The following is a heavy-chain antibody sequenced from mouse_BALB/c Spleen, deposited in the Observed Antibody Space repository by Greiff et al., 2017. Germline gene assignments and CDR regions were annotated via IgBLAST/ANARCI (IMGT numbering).Heavy chain of an antibody. CDR2: INSNGGST. J-gene: IGHJ4*01. D-gene: IGHD2-3*01. CDR1: GFTFSSYY. Sequence: DVKLVESGGGLVKLGGSLKLSCAASGFTFSSYYMSWVRQTPEKRLELVAAINSNGGSTYYPDTVKGRFTISRDNAKNTLYLQMSSLKSEDTALYYCARQSGYYEDYYAMDYWGQGTSVTVSS. CDR3: ARQSGYYEDYYAMDY. V-gene: IGHV5-6-2*01.